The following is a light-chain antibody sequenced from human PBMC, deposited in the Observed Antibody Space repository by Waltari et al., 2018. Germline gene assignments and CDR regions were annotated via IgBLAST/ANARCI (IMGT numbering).Light chain of an antibody. CDR2: VNNDGSH. J-gene: IGLJ3*02. Sequence: QVVLTQSPSASASLADSVQLTCTLPGGHHNNGIACHQQQPGKGPRFLMKVNNDGSHDKGDGIPDRFSGSSSGSQHYLTISSLQSEDEADYYCQTWVTGGVFGGGTKLTVL. CDR1: GGHHNNG. V-gene: IGLV4-69*01. CDR3: QTWVTGGV.